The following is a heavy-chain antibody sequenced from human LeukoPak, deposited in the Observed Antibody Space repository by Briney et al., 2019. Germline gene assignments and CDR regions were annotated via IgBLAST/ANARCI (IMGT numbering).Heavy chain of an antibody. CDR2: ISWNSGSI. CDR1: GFTFDDYA. Sequence: GGSLRLSCAASGFTFDDYAMHWVRQAPGKGLEWVSGISWNSGSIGYADSVKGRFTISRDNAKNSLYLQMNSLRAEDTAVYYCARDRARAYFDYWGQGTLVTVSS. J-gene: IGHJ4*02. V-gene: IGHV3-9*01. CDR3: ARDRARAYFDY.